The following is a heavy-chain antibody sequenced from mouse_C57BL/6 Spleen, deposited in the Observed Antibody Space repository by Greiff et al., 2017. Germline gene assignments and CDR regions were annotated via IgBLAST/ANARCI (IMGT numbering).Heavy chain of an antibody. CDR2: IDPETGGT. CDR1: GYTFTDYE. J-gene: IGHJ1*03. CDR3: ARWYFDV. V-gene: IGHV1-15*01. Sequence: QVHVKQSGAELVRPGASVTLSCKASGYTFTDYEMHWVKQTPVHGLEWIGAIDPETGGTAYTQKFKGQAILTADKTSSTAYMELRSLTSEDSAVYYCARWYFDVWGTETTVTVSP.